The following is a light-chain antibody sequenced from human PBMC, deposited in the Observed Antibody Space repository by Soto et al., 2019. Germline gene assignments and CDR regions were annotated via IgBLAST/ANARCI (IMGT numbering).Light chain of an antibody. CDR3: AAWDDSLSGVL. V-gene: IGLV1-47*01. CDR2: RND. J-gene: IGLJ2*01. Sequence: QSVLTQPPSASGTPGQRVTISCSGSSSNIGNHYVYWYHQLPGTAPKLLIYRNDQRPSGVPDRFSGSRSVTSASLAISGLRSEDEADYYCAAWDDSLSGVLFGGGTKLTVL. CDR1: SSNIGNHY.